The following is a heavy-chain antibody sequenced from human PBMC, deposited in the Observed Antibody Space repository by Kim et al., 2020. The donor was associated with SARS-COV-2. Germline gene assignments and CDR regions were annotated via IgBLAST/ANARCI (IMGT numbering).Heavy chain of an antibody. CDR2: INHSGST. V-gene: IGHV4-34*01. CDR1: GGSFSGYY. J-gene: IGHJ4*02. CDR3: ARGDAIYCSGGSCYFDY. Sequence: SETLSLTCAVYGGSFSGYYWSWIRQPPGKGLEWIGEINHSGSTNYNPSLKSRVTISVDTSKNQFSLKLSSVTAADTAVYYCARGDAIYCSGGSCYFDYWGQGTLVTVSS. D-gene: IGHD2-15*01.